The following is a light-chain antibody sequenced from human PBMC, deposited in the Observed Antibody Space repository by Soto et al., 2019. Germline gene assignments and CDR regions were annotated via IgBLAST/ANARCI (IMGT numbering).Light chain of an antibody. V-gene: IGKV1-33*01. CDR3: QQYDNLPLT. J-gene: IGKJ4*01. CDR2: DAS. CDR1: QEISNY. Sequence: DIQMTQSPSSLSASVGDRVTITCQASQEISNYLNWYQQKPGKAPKLLIYDASNLETGVTSRFSGSGSGTDFTFTISSLQPEDIATYYCQQYDNLPLTFGGGTKVDIK.